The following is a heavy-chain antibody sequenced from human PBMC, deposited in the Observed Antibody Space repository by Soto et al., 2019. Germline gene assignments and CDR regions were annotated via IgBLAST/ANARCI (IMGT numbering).Heavy chain of an antibody. J-gene: IGHJ4*02. V-gene: IGHV4-34*02. CDR2: INHSGST. Sequence: QVHLQQWGAGLLKPSETLSLTCAVYVGSFSGYYWSWIRQPPGKGLEWIGEINHSGSTHYNPSLKSRVTISIDTSKNQFSLKLPSVTAADTAVYYCARVRGYDYLWGSYRPFDYWGQGTLGTVAS. CDR1: VGSFSGYY. CDR3: ARVRGYDYLWGSYRPFDY. D-gene: IGHD3-16*02.